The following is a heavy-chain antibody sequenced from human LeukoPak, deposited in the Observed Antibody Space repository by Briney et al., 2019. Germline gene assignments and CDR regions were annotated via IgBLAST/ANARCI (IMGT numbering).Heavy chain of an antibody. J-gene: IGHJ4*02. D-gene: IGHD2-21*02. CDR1: GYTFTGYY. CDR3: ARDYCGGDCFPDY. CDR2: INPNSGDT. Sequence: GASVKVSCKTSGYTFTGYYVHWVRQAPGQGLEWMGRINPNSGDTNYAQKFQGRVTMTRDTSISTAYMELSRLRSDDTAVYYCARDYCGGDCFPDYWGQGPLVTVSS. V-gene: IGHV1-2*06.